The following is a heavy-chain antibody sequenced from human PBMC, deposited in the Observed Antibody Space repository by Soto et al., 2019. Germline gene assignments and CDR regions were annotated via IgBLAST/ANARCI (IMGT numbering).Heavy chain of an antibody. D-gene: IGHD2-15*01. CDR1: GYTFTRSG. CDR3: AKSPNPGSATPSYYGMDV. V-gene: IGHV1-18*01. Sequence: ASVKVSCKASGYTFTRSGISWVRQAPGQGPEWMGWISSYNGDTNYAQTFQGRVTMTTDKSTNTAYMELRSLRSEDTAVYYCAKSPNPGSATPSYYGMDVWGLGTTVTV. J-gene: IGHJ6*02. CDR2: ISSYNGDT.